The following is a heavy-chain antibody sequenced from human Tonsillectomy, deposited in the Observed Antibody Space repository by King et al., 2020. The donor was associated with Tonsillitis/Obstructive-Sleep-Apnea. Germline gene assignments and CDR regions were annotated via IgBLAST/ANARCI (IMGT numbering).Heavy chain of an antibody. CDR2: IYYSGST. D-gene: IGHD6-19*01. CDR3: ARVSVAANWYFDL. Sequence: QLQESGPGLVKPSETLSLTCTVSGGSISSYYWSWIRQPPGKGLEWIVYIYYSGSTTYNPSLKSRVTISVDTSKNQFSLKLSAVTAADTPVYYFARVSVAANWYFDLWGRGTLVTVSS. V-gene: IGHV4-59*01. J-gene: IGHJ2*01. CDR1: GGSISSYY.